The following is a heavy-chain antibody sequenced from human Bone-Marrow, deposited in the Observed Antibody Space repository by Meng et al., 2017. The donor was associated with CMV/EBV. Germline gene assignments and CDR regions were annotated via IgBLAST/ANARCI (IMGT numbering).Heavy chain of an antibody. CDR1: GFTFSSYS. CDR3: ARDANDILTGYYQLGYYYYYYGMDV. D-gene: IGHD3-9*01. V-gene: IGHV3-21*01. CDR2: ISSSSSYI. Sequence: GEPLKISCAASGFTFSSYSMNWVRQAPGKGLEWVSSISSSSSYIYYADSVKGRFTISRDNAKNSLYLQMNSLRAEDTAVYYCARDANDILTGYYQLGYYYYYYGMDVWGQGTTVTVSS. J-gene: IGHJ6*02.